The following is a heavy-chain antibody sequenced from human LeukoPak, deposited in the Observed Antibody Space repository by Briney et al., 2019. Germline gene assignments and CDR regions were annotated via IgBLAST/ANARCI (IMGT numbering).Heavy chain of an antibody. CDR1: GGTFSSYT. CDR3: ASPISGSYYGT. CDR2: IIPILGIA. V-gene: IGHV1-69*02. Sequence: SVKVSCKASGGTFSSYTISWVRQAPGQGLEWMGRIIPILGIANYAQKFQGRVTITAGKSTSTAYMELSSLRSEDTAVYYCASPISGSYYGTWGQGTLVTVSS. J-gene: IGHJ5*02. D-gene: IGHD1-26*01.